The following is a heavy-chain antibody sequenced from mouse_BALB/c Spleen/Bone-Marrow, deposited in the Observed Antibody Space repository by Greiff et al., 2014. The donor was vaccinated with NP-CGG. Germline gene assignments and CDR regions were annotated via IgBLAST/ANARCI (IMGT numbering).Heavy chain of an antibody. D-gene: IGHD2-14*01. J-gene: IGHJ4*01. Sequence: VMLVESGAELVRPGVSVKISCKGSGYTFTDYAVHWVKQSHTKSLEWIGLISNYYGDATYNQKFKGKATMTVDKSSSTAFLELARLTSEDSAIYYCARSGKVRNAMDYWGQGTSVTVSS. CDR2: ISNYYGDA. V-gene: IGHV1-67*01. CDR1: GYTFTDYA. CDR3: ARSGKVRNAMDY.